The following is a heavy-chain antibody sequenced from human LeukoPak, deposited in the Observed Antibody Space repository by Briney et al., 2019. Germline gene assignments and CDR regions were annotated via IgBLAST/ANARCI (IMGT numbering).Heavy chain of an antibody. CDR3: ARTRDFWSGFDY. J-gene: IGHJ4*02. CDR2: ILHSGST. CDR1: GVSITSDTYC. V-gene: IGHV4-30-2*01. D-gene: IGHD3-3*01. Sequence: PSETLSLTRVVSGVSITSDTYCWSWIRQPPGKGLEWIGYILHSGSTYFNPSLKSRVTISIDTSKSQFSLKLSSVTAADTAVYYCARTRDFWSGFDYWGQGTLVTVSS.